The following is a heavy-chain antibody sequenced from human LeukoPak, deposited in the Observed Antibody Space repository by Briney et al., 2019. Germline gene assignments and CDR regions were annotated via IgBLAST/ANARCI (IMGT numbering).Heavy chain of an antibody. CDR3: ARDENGDSDFDL. CDR2: ISSGGSTI. J-gene: IGHJ2*01. Sequence: PGGSLRLSCAASGFIFSNYDMNRVRQAPGKGLEWVSFISSGGSTIFYADSVKGRFTISRDDAKNSLYVQMNNLRVEDTAVYYCARDENGDSDFDLWGRGTLVTVSS. CDR1: GFIFSNYD. D-gene: IGHD5-12*01. V-gene: IGHV3-48*01.